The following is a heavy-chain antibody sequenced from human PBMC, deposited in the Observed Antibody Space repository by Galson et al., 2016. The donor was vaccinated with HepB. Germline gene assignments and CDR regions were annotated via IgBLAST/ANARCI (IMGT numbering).Heavy chain of an antibody. CDR1: GFTFSSYA. Sequence: SLRLSCAAPGFTFSSYAMTWVRQAPGKGLEWVSGLSGSGSNTYSVNAVKGRFTISRDNSNNTLYLQVNSLRAEDTALYFCARYSDSWAPFDYWGQGSLVTVSS. CDR3: ARYSDSWAPFDY. CDR2: LSGSGSNT. J-gene: IGHJ4*02. V-gene: IGHV3-23*01. D-gene: IGHD6-13*01.